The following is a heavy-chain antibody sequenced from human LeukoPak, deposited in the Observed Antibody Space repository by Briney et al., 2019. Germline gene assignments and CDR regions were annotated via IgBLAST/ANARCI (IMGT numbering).Heavy chain of an antibody. D-gene: IGHD5-18*01. CDR1: GGSISSPNYF. J-gene: IGHJ6*03. CDR2: ISYSGST. Sequence: SETLSLTCSVSGGSISSPNYFWAWIRQPPGKGLEWIGSISYSGSTYYNPSLKSRVTTSVDTSKNQFSLKLSSVTAADTAMYYCTRAYVDTSLNYYYYYIDVWGKGTTVTVSS. V-gene: IGHV4-39*07. CDR3: TRAYVDTSLNYYYYYIDV.